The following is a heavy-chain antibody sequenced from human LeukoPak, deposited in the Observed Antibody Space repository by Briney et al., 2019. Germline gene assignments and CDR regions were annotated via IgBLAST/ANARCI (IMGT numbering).Heavy chain of an antibody. D-gene: IGHD5-24*01. Sequence: PSETLSLTCTVSGGSISSSSYYWGWIRQPPGKGLEWIGSIYYSGSTYYNPSLKSRVTISVDTSKNQFSLKLSSVTAADTAVYYCARVPGRGVATIIDYWGQGTLVTVSS. CDR3: ARVPGRGVATIIDY. CDR1: GGSISSSSYY. J-gene: IGHJ4*02. V-gene: IGHV4-39*07. CDR2: IYYSGST.